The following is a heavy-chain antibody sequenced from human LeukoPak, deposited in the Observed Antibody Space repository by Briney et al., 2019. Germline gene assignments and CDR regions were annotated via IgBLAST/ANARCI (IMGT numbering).Heavy chain of an antibody. CDR2: INHSGST. J-gene: IGHJ4*02. V-gene: IGHV4-34*01. Sequence: SETLSLTCAVYGGSFSGYYWSWIRQPPGKGLEWIGEINHSGSTNYNPSLKSRVTISVDTSKNQFSPKLSSVTAADTAVYYCARGIYCSSTSCWYFDYWGQGTLVTVSS. CDR1: GGSFSGYY. D-gene: IGHD2-2*01. CDR3: ARGIYCSSTSCWYFDY.